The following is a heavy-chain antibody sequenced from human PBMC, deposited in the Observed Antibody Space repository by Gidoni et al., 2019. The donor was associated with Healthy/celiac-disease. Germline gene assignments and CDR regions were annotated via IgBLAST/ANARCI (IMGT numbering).Heavy chain of an antibody. V-gene: IGHV5-51*01. Sequence: EVQLVQSGAEVKKPGESLKISCKGSGYSFTSYWIGWVRQMPGKGLEWMGIIYPGDSDTRYSPSFQGQVTISADKSISTAYLQWSSLKASDTAMYYCARHVVPAAFEGDYFDYWGQGTLVTVSS. D-gene: IGHD2-2*01. J-gene: IGHJ4*02. CDR3: ARHVVPAAFEGDYFDY. CDR1: GYSFTSYW. CDR2: IYPGDSDT.